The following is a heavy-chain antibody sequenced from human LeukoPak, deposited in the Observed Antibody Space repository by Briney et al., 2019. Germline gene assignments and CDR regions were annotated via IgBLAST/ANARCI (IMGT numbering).Heavy chain of an antibody. CDR2: INHSGST. CDR1: GGSISGGSYY. Sequence: SVTLSLTCTVSGGSISGGSYYWSWIRQPPAMGLDWIGEINHSGSTNYNPSLKSRVTISVDTSKNQFSLKLSSVTAADTAVYYCARKGYSGSYGTNYWGQGTLVTVYS. CDR3: ARKGYSGSYGTNY. J-gene: IGHJ4*02. V-gene: IGHV4-39*07. D-gene: IGHD1-26*01.